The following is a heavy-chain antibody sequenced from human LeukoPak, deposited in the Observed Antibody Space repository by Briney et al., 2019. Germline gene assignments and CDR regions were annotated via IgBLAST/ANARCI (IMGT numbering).Heavy chain of an antibody. D-gene: IGHD3-10*01. V-gene: IGHV4-59*01. J-gene: IGHJ3*02. Sequence: PSETVSLTCTVSGGSMTSYYWTWIRQPPGKGLEWIGYIYHNGDTNYNPSLKSRVTISVDTSKNQFPLKVNSVTAADTAVYYCAREIRGVDAFDIWGEGTLCTVSS. CDR3: AREIRGVDAFDI. CDR2: IYHNGDT. CDR1: GGSMTSYY.